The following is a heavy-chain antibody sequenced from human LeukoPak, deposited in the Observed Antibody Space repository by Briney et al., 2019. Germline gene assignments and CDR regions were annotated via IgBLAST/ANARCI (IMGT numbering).Heavy chain of an antibody. Sequence: PGGSLRLSCAASSFTFSAYDMSWVRQAPGQGLEWISYISSSGSRIFYADSVKGRFTISRDNSKNTLYLQMNSLRAEDTAVYYCARDGGYSYGETYYYYGMDVWGQGTTVTVSS. V-gene: IGHV3-48*01. CDR1: SFTFSAYD. CDR3: ARDGGYSYGETYYYYGMDV. J-gene: IGHJ6*02. D-gene: IGHD5-18*01. CDR2: ISSSGSRI.